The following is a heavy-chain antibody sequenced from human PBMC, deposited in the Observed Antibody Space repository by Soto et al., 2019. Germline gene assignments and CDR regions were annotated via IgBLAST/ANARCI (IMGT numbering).Heavy chain of an antibody. CDR2: ISGSGGST. Sequence: PWGSLRLSCAASGFTFISYAIILGRHSACKGLEWVSAISGSGGSTYYADSVKGRFTISRDNSKNTLYLQMNSLRAEDTAVYYCAKAPLPLRYFDWFLGTLDPWGQGTLVTVSS. CDR3: AKAPLPLRYFDWFLGTLDP. CDR1: GFTFISYA. D-gene: IGHD3-9*01. V-gene: IGHV3-23*01. J-gene: IGHJ5*02.